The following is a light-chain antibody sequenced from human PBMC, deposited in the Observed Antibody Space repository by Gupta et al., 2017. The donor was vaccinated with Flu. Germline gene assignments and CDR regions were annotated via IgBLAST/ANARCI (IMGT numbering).Light chain of an antibody. Sequence: QKVTTSCAGSSSKSGKYHVWWHQHGPGTPHNLVIYESDNRPGGIPDRFSGSKSGTAATLVITGPQKGDEADYYGGTEESSSSVVFGAGTKLTVL. J-gene: IGLJ3*02. CDR3: GTEESSSSVV. V-gene: IGLV1-51*02. CDR2: ESD. CDR1: SSKSGKYH.